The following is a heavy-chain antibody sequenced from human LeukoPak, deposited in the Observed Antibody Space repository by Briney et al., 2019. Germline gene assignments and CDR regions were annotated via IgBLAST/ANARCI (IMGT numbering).Heavy chain of an antibody. Sequence: PGRCLRLSCAASGFTFDDYAMHWVRQAQRKGLEWVSGISWNSGSIGYADSVKGRFTISRDNAKNSLYLQMNSLRAEDTALYYCAKGRKYSYGPFDYWGQGTLVTVSS. V-gene: IGHV3-9*01. CDR2: ISWNSGSI. CDR1: GFTFDDYA. CDR3: AKGRKYSYGPFDY. D-gene: IGHD5-18*01. J-gene: IGHJ4*02.